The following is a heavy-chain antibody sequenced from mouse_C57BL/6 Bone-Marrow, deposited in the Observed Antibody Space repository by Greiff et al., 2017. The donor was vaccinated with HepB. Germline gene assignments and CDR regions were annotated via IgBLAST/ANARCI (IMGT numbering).Heavy chain of an antibody. CDR1: GYTFTDYN. V-gene: IGHV1-18*01. Sequence: EVKLQESGPELVKPGASVKIPCKASGYTFTDYNMDWVKQSHGKSLEWIGDINPNNGGTIYNQKFKGKATLTVDKSSSTAYMELRSLTSEDTAVYYCAREGAYGSSPAWFAYWGQGTLVTVSA. J-gene: IGHJ3*01. CDR3: AREGAYGSSPAWFAY. CDR2: INPNNGGT. D-gene: IGHD1-1*01.